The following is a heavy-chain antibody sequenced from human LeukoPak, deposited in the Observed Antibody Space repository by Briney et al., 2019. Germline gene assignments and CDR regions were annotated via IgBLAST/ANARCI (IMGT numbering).Heavy chain of an antibody. Sequence: GASVKVSCKASGYTFTSYYMHWVRQAPGQGLEWMGVINPSGGSTNYAQKFQGRVTMTRDTSTSTVYMELSSLRSEDTAVYYCAKDNQGYLDYWGQGTLVTVSS. CDR1: GYTFTSYY. J-gene: IGHJ4*02. CDR2: INPSGGST. CDR3: AKDNQGYLDY. V-gene: IGHV1-46*01.